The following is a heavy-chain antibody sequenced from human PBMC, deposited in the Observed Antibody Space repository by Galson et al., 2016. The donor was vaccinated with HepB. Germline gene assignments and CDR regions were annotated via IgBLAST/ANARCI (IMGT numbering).Heavy chain of an antibody. CDR1: GGSISSGGYY. Sequence: TLSLTCTVSGGSISSGGYYWSWTRQHPGKGLEWIGYIYNSGSTYYNPSLKSRVSIIGDTSKNQFSLRLSSVTAADTAAYYCARDRSSGSGNFRYWGQGTLVTVAS. CDR2: IYNSGST. V-gene: IGHV4-31*03. J-gene: IGHJ4*02. CDR3: ARDRSSGSGNFRY. D-gene: IGHD3-10*01.